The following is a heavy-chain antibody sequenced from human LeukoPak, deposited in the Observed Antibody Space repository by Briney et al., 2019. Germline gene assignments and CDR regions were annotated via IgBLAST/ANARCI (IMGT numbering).Heavy chain of an antibody. J-gene: IGHJ4*02. D-gene: IGHD5-24*01. CDR1: GFTFSSYS. CDR2: ISSSSSYI. CDR3: ARDGTFGDGYKSPYYFDY. V-gene: IGHV3-21*01. Sequence: KTGGSLRLSCAASGFTFSSYSMNWVRQAPGKGLEWVSSISSSSSYIYYADSVKGRFTISRDNAKNSLYLQMNSLRAEDTAVYYCARDGTFGDGYKSPYYFDYWGQGTLVTVSS.